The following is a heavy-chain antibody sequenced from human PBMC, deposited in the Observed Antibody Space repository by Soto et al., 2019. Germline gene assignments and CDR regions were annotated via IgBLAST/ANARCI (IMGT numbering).Heavy chain of an antibody. CDR3: AKDTVAGLCWDFDY. D-gene: IGHD6-19*01. J-gene: IGHJ4*02. CDR1: GFTFSSYG. CDR2: ISYDGSNK. V-gene: IGHV3-30*18. Sequence: QVQLVESGGGVVQPGRSLRLSCAASGFTFSSYGMHWVRQAPGKGLEWVAVISYDGSNKYYADSVKGRCTISRDNSKNTLYLQMKSLIAEDTAVYYCAKDTVAGLCWDFDYWGQGTLVTVSS.